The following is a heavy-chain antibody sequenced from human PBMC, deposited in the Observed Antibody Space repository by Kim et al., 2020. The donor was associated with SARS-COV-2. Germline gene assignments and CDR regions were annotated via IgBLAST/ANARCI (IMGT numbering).Heavy chain of an antibody. CDR2: IYYSGSN. CDR3: ARPRYGDYGTTYFDY. CDR1: GGSISSSSYY. V-gene: IGHV4-39*01. J-gene: IGHJ4*01. D-gene: IGHD4-17*01. Sequence: SETLSLTCTVSGGSISSSSYYWGWIRPPQGMGLVWIGSIYYSGSNYYTLSLKSRVTISTDTYKNQLSLKPMSATAADTAYYSCARPRYGDYGTTYFDYWG.